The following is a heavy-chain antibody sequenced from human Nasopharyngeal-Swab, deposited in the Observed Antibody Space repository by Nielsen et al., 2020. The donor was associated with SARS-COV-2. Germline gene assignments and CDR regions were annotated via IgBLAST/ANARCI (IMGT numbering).Heavy chain of an antibody. J-gene: IGHJ3*02. CDR2: IFPIFGTS. Sequence: SVKVSCKASGGTFSSYAISWVRQAPGQGLEWMGGIFPIFGTSNYAQKFQGRVTITADESTSTAYMELSSLRSEDTAVYYCARDLYGSRSYNFGAFDIWGQGTMVTVSS. CDR3: ARDLYGSRSYNFGAFDI. V-gene: IGHV1-69*13. D-gene: IGHD3-10*01. CDR1: GGTFSSYA.